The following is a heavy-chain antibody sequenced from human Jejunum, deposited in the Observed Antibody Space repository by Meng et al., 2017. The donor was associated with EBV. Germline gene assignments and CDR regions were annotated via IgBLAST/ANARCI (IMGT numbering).Heavy chain of an antibody. CDR1: GGSVSRGSYY. CDR2: VSDYGST. CDR3: ARDFSSGYFAY. J-gene: IGHJ4*02. V-gene: IGHV4-61*01. Sequence: QVQLEEAGPGLVKPSVTRSLTWAVSGGSVSRGSYYWSWIRQPPGKGLEWIGFVSDYGSTRYNSSLKSRITISADTSKNQFSLKLTSVTPADTAIYYCARDFSSGYFAYWGQGTLVTVSS. D-gene: IGHD3-22*01.